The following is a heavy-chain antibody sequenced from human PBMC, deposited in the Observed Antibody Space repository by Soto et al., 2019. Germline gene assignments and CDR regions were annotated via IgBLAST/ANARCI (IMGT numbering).Heavy chain of an antibody. CDR3: APVGGESVFGWLDP. CDR1: GGCFRRYT. CDR2: IIPILGMA. V-gene: IGHV1-69*02. J-gene: IGHJ5*02. D-gene: IGHD2-15*01. Sequence: QVQLVQSGTEVKKRGSSVKVSCKASGGCFRRYTITWVRRAPGQGLEWIGRIIPILGMAEYAQKVQGRVTITACICTSTTCMDLRSLRSEDTAVYYFAPVGGESVFGWLDPWRQGTLVTVSS.